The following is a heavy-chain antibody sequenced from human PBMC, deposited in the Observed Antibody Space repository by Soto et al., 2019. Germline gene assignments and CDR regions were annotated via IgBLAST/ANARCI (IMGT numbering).Heavy chain of an antibody. CDR1: GGSISSYY. J-gene: IGHJ4*02. CDR2: IFYSGST. V-gene: IGHV4-59*01. D-gene: IGHD4-17*01. CDR3: ARSQTTVTSYDY. Sequence: PSETLSLTCTVSGGSISSYYWSWIRQPPGKGLEWIGYIFYSGSTYYTPSLKSLVTISVDRSKNQFSLKLSSVTAADTAVYYCARSQTTVTSYDYWGQGTLVTSPQ.